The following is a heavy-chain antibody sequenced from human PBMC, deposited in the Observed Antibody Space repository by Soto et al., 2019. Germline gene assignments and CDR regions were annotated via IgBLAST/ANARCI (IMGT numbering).Heavy chain of an antibody. CDR3: ARGAWGYSDGYRFDY. J-gene: IGHJ4*02. Sequence: SVKVSCKASGCTFTGYYMPWVPQAPVQGLEWMVWINPNSRGTNYAQKFQGRVTMTRDTSTSTAYMELSRLRSDHTAVYYCARGAWGYSDGYRFDYWGPGPLVTVS. D-gene: IGHD5-18*01. CDR1: GCTFTGYY. V-gene: IGHV1-2*02. CDR2: INPNSRGT.